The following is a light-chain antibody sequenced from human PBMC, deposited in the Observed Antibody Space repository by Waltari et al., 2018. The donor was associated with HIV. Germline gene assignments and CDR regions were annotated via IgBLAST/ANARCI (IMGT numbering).Light chain of an antibody. V-gene: IGLV2-14*03. J-gene: IGLJ2*01. CDR1: SSDISTYDF. CDR2: DVT. CDR3: SSYTTSNTVV. Sequence: QSALTPPSSVSGSSGPSIPISSSGTSSDISTYDFFHWYQKHPAKAPKLLIYDVTARPSGVSRRFSGSKSGSTASLTISSIQADDEADYYCSSYTTSNTVVFGPGTKLSVL.